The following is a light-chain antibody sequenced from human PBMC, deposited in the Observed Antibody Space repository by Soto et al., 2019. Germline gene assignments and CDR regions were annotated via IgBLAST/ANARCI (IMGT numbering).Light chain of an antibody. CDR1: QVIGDT. Sequence: EVVLTQSPATLSVSPGEGVTLSCRASQVIGDTLAWYQHKPGQTPRLHIYDTSARATGVPARFSGSRSGPEFTLTINSLQSEDFAIYYCKRYNNWPLTFGGGTKV. CDR2: DTS. V-gene: IGKV3-15*01. CDR3: KRYNNWPLT. J-gene: IGKJ4*01.